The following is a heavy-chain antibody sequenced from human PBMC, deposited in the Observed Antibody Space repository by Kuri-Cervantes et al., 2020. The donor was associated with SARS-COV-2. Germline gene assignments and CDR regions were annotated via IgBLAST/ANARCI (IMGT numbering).Heavy chain of an antibody. CDR3: ARDSSGTSSLPYYYYMDV. CDR2: IKSKTDGGTT. CDR1: GFTFSNAW. D-gene: IGHD2-2*01. V-gene: IGHV3-15*01. Sequence: GGSLRLSCAASGFTFSNAWMSWVRQAPGKGLEWVGRIKSKTDGGTTDYAAPVKGRFTISRDDSKNTLYLQMNSLRAEDTAVYYCARDSSGTSSLPYYYYMDVWGKGTTVTVSS. J-gene: IGHJ6*03.